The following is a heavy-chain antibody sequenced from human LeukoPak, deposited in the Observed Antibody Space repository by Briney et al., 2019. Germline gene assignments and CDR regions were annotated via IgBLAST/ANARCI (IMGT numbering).Heavy chain of an antibody. CDR3: ARRVVATYFDY. CDR1: GGSISSSSYY. J-gene: IGHJ4*02. V-gene: IGHV4-39*01. Sequence: PSETLSLTCTVSGGSISSSSYYWGWLRQPPGRGLEWVGSIYYSGSTYYNPSLKSRVTISVDTSKNQFSLKLSSVTAADTAVYYCARRVVATYFDYWGQGTLVTVSS. CDR2: IYYSGST. D-gene: IGHD5-12*01.